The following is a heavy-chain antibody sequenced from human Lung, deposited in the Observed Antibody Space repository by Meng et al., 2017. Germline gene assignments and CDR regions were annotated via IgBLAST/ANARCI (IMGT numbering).Heavy chain of an antibody. CDR3: ARDRQWLFDY. J-gene: IGHJ4*02. V-gene: IGHV1-18*01. Sequence: VHLVQSGLDVKKPGASVKVSCKASGYTFTTYGISWLRQAPGQGLEWMGWIDPGNGNRDFAEKFQDRLTMSNDTSSSTVYMELTRLTSDDTAVYYCARDRQWLFDYWGQGALVTVSS. D-gene: IGHD6-19*01. CDR1: GYTFTTYG. CDR2: IDPGNGNR.